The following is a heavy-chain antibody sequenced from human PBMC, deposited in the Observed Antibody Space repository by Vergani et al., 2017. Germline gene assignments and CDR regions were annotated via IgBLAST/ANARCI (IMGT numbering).Heavy chain of an antibody. CDR1: GFTFSSYA. CDR2: ISGSGGST. V-gene: IGHV3-23*01. D-gene: IGHD2-2*02. Sequence: EVQLLESGGGLVQPGGSLRLSCAASGFTFSSYAMSWVRQAPGKGLEWVSAISGSGGSTYYADSVKGRFTISRDNSKNTLYLQMNSLRAEDTAVYYCAKXGDRVVVVPAAIRGPFDYWGQGTLVTVSS. J-gene: IGHJ4*02. CDR3: AKXGDRVVVVPAAIRGPFDY.